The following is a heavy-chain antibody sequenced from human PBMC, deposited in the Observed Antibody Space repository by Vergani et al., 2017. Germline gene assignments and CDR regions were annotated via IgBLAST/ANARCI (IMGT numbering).Heavy chain of an antibody. V-gene: IGHV4-38-2*02. Sequence: QVQLQESGPGLVKPSETLSLTCTVSGYSISSGYYWGWIRQPPGKGLEWIGSIYHSGSTYYNPSLKSRVTISVDTSKNQFSLKLSSVTAADTAVYYLAGDSGGYVWGSYEAWFDPWGQGTLVTVSS. CDR2: IYHSGST. J-gene: IGHJ5*02. CDR3: AGDSGGYVWGSYEAWFDP. D-gene: IGHD3-16*01. CDR1: GYSISSGYY.